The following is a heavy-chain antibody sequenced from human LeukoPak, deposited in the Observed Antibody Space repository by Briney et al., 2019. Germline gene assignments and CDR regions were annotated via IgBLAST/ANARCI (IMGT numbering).Heavy chain of an antibody. CDR3: AKDGIGLDIVVVPAAIADAFDI. CDR1: GFTFSSYG. CDR2: IWYDGSNK. Sequence: GGSLRLSCAASGFTFSSYGMHWVRQAPGKGLEWVAVIWYDGSNKYYADSVKGRFTISRDNSKNTLYLQMNSLRAEDTAVYYCAKDGIGLDIVVVPAAIADAFDIWGQGTMVTVSS. D-gene: IGHD2-2*03. J-gene: IGHJ3*02. V-gene: IGHV3-30*02.